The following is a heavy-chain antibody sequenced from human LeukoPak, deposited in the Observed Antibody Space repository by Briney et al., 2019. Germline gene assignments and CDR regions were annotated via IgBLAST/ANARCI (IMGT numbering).Heavy chain of an antibody. J-gene: IGHJ3*02. Sequence: ASVKGSCKACGYTFTSYDINWVRQATGQGLEWMGWMNPNSVNTGYAPKFHARVTLPSNTSISTAYMELSSLRSENTAVYYCARLPRRYCGGDCYQDAFDIWGQGTMVTVSS. D-gene: IGHD2-21*02. CDR3: ARLPRRYCGGDCYQDAFDI. CDR2: MNPNSVNT. CDR1: GYTFTSYD. V-gene: IGHV1-8*01.